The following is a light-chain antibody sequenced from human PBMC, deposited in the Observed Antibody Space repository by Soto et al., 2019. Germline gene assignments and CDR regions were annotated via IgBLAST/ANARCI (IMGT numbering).Light chain of an antibody. CDR2: GAS. V-gene: IGKV3-20*01. J-gene: IGKJ1*01. CDR1: QSFSSGF. CDR3: HQYGSSPET. Sequence: EIVLTQSPGTLSLSPGERATLSCRASQSFSSGFLARYQQKPGQAPRLLIYGASTRATAIPDMFSGSGSGTDFTLTISRLEPDDFAVYFCHQYGSSPETFGQGTKLEIK.